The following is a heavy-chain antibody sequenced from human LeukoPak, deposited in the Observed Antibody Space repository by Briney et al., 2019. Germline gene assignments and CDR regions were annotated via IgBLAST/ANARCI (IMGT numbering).Heavy chain of an antibody. D-gene: IGHD6-13*01. V-gene: IGHV3-30*02. Sequence: GGSLRLSCAASGFTFSSYSMNWVRQAPGKGLEWVTFIRHDGTNKFYAESLKGRLLISRDNSNNTVYLQMNSLRLEDTAVYYCARSIAGAGIDSWGQGTLVTVSS. CDR3: ARSIAGAGIDS. CDR2: IRHDGTNK. J-gene: IGHJ4*02. CDR1: GFTFSSYS.